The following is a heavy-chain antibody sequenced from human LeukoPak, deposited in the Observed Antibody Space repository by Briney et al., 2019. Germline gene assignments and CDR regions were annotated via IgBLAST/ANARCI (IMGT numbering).Heavy chain of an antibody. Sequence: PGGSLRLSCAASGFTFSDYSMSWIRQAPGKGLEWISYISTSGSPIYYADSVKGRFTISRDNAKNSLFLQMNSPRAEDTAVYYCARPRGYTDYNFFFWSQGTQVTVSS. CDR3: ARPRGYTDYNFFF. CDR1: GFTFSDYS. V-gene: IGHV3-11*01. D-gene: IGHD5-12*01. J-gene: IGHJ4*02. CDR2: ISTSGSPI.